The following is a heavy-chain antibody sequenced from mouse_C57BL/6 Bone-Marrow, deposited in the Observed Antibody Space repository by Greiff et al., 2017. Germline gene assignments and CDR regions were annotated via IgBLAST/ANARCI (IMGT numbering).Heavy chain of an antibody. V-gene: IGHV1-64*01. Sequence: QVQLQQPGAELVKPGASVKLSCKASGYTFTSYWMHWVKQRPGQGLEWIGMIHPNSGSTNYNEKFKSKATLTVDKSSSTAYMQLSSLTSEDSAVYYCASRDGYLYFDYWGQGTTLTVSS. D-gene: IGHD2-3*01. CDR2: IHPNSGST. CDR1: GYTFTSYW. J-gene: IGHJ2*01. CDR3: ASRDGYLYFDY.